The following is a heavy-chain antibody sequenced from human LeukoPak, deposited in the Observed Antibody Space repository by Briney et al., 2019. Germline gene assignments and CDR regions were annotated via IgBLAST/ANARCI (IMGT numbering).Heavy chain of an antibody. CDR1: GFTFSSYW. D-gene: IGHD5-18*01. CDR3: ARESETVGTAMAPNFDS. Sequence: GGSLRLSCAASGFTFSSYWMSWVRQAPGKGLEWVANIKQDGSEKYYVDSVKGRFTISRDNAKNSLYLQMNSLRAEGTAVYYCARESETVGTAMAPNFDSWGQGALLSVSP. J-gene: IGHJ4*02. V-gene: IGHV3-7*01. CDR2: IKQDGSEK.